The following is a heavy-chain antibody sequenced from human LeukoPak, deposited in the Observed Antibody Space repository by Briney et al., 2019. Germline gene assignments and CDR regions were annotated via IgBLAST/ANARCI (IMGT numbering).Heavy chain of an antibody. CDR2: IYYSGST. CDR1: GGSISSYY. CDR3: ARGRYGSLPFDY. D-gene: IGHD3-10*01. V-gene: IGHV4-59*01. Sequence: SETLSLTCTVSGGSISSYYWSWIRQPPGKGLEWIGYIYYSGSTNYNPSLKSRVTISVDTSKNQFSLKLGSVTAADTAVYYCARGRYGSLPFDYWGQGTLVTVSS. J-gene: IGHJ4*02.